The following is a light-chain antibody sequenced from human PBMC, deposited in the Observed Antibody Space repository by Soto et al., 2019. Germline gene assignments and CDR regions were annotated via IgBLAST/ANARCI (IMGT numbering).Light chain of an antibody. Sequence: QSALTQPPSVSGAPGQRVTISCTGSSSNIGAGYDVHWYQQLPGTAPKLLIYGNSNRPSGVPDRFSGSKSGTSASPAITGLQAEDEADYYCQSYDSSLSGHYVFGTGTKVTVL. CDR2: GNS. CDR3: QSYDSSLSGHYV. V-gene: IGLV1-40*01. J-gene: IGLJ1*01. CDR1: SSNIGAGYD.